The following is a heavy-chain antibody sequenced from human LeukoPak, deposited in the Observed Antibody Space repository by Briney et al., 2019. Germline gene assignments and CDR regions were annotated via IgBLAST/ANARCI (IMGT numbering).Heavy chain of an antibody. CDR2: ISSSSGTI. D-gene: IGHD5-18*01. CDR3: ARALGYSYGYAVDY. J-gene: IGHJ4*02. V-gene: IGHV3-48*01. CDR1: GFIFSNYN. Sequence: PGGSLRLSCAASGFIFSNYNMNWVRQTPGKGLEWLSYISSSSGTIYYAGSVKGRFTISGDNAKNSLYLQMNSLRAEDTAVYYCARALGYSYGYAVDYWGQGTLVTVSS.